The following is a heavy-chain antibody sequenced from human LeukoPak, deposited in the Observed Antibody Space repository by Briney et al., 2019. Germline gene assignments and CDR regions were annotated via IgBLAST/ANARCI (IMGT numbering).Heavy chain of an antibody. D-gene: IGHD3-3*01. CDR1: GGSISSSSYY. J-gene: IGHJ4*02. V-gene: IGHV4-39*01. CDR2: IYYSGST. CDR3: ARRRWSGVVMFDY. Sequence: PSETLSLTCTVSGGSISSSSYYWGWIRHPPGKGLEWIGSIYYSGSTYYNPSLKSRVTISVDTSKNQFSLKLSSVTAADTAVYYCARRRWSGVVMFDYWGQGTLVTVSS.